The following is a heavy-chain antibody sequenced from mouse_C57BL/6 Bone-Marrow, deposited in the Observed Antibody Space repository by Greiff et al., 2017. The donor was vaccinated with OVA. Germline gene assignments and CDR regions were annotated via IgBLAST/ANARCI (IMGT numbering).Heavy chain of an antibody. D-gene: IGHD1-1*01. CDR2: INPTNGGT. V-gene: IGHV1-26*01. CDR3: ARGYYYGSSYDYYAMDY. CDR1: GYTFTDYY. Sequence: EVQLLQSGPELVKPGASVKISCKASGYTFTDYYMNWVKQSHGKSLEWIGDINPTNGGTSYNQKFTGKATLTVDKSSSTAYMELRSLTSEDSAVYYCARGYYYGSSYDYYAMDYWGQGTSVTVSS. J-gene: IGHJ4*01.